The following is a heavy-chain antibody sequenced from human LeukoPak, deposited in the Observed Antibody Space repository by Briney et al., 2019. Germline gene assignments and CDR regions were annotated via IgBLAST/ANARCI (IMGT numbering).Heavy chain of an antibody. CDR1: GFTFSSYE. V-gene: IGHV3-48*03. CDR3: ARWQVVPAATYFDY. CDR2: ISSSGSTI. Sequence: GGSLRLSCAASGFTFSSYEMNWVRQAPGKGLEWVSYISSSGSTIYYADSVKGRFTISRDNAKNSLYLQMNSLRAEDTAVYYCARWQVVPAATYFDYWGQGTLVTVSS. J-gene: IGHJ4*02. D-gene: IGHD2-2*01.